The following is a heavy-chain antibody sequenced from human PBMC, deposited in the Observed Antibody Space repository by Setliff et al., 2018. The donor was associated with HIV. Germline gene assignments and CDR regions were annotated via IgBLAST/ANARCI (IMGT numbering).Heavy chain of an antibody. Sequence: GSLRLSCVASGFTFREKAMTWVRQPPGKGLEWVSGISGRGASTYYADAARDRFTVSRDNAKNSLYLQMNSLRAEDTAVYYCARFDDSNGFDYWGQGTLVTVSS. V-gene: IGHV3-23*01. CDR1: GFTFREKA. D-gene: IGHD3-22*01. CDR2: ISGRGAST. J-gene: IGHJ4*02. CDR3: ARFDDSNGFDY.